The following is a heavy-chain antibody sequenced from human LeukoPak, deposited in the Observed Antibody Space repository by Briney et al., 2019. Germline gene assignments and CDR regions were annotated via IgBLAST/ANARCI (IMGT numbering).Heavy chain of an antibody. CDR1: GFTFSSYA. D-gene: IGHD4-11*01. Sequence: GGSLRLSCAASGFTFSSYAMHWVRQAPGKGLEWVAVISYDGSNKYYADSVKGRFTISRDNPKNTLYLQMNSLRAEDTAVYYCARFSNYFDYWGQGTLVTVSS. V-gene: IGHV3-30*04. J-gene: IGHJ4*02. CDR2: ISYDGSNK. CDR3: ARFSNYFDY.